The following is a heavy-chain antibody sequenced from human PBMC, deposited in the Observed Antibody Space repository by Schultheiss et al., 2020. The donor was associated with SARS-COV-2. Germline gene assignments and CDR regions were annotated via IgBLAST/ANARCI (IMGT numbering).Heavy chain of an antibody. D-gene: IGHD6-13*01. CDR3: AREGRPRGWYSSSWYYFDY. CDR2: SNAGNGNT. CDR1: GYTFTSYA. V-gene: IGHV1-3*01. Sequence: ASVKVSCKASGYTFTSYAMHWVRQAPGQRLEWMGWSNAGNGNTNYAQKLQGRVTMTTDTSTSTAYMELRSLRSDDTAVYYCAREGRPRGWYSSSWYYFDYWGQGTLVTVSS. J-gene: IGHJ4*02.